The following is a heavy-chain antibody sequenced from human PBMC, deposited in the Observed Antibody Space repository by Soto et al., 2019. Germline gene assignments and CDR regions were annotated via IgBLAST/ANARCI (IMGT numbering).Heavy chain of an antibody. CDR2: ISYSGIT. D-gene: IGHD3-3*01. CDR3: ARRSSFGFDS. V-gene: IGHV4-61*03. CDR1: GGSVISGSYY. J-gene: IGHJ4*02. Sequence: PSETLSLTCTVSGGSVISGSYYWNWIRQPPGKRLEWIGCISYSGITHYSPSLKSRVAIAVDTSKNHFSLKLSSVTAADTAVYYCARRSSFGFDSWGQGTLVTVS.